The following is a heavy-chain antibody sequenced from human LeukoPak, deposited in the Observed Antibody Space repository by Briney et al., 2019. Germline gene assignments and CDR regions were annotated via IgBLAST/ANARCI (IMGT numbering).Heavy chain of an antibody. D-gene: IGHD2-15*01. CDR1: GFSFMDAC. V-gene: IGHV3-30*18. J-gene: IGHJ4*02. Sequence: VGSLRLSCEASGFSFMDACMRWVRQAPGKGLEWVAVISYEGSNKYYAHSLKGRFTFSRDNSKNTMYLQMNSPSDEDTAVYYCAKEGGSGPFFAYWGQGPLVTVSS. CDR2: ISYEGSNK. CDR3: AKEGGSGPFFAY.